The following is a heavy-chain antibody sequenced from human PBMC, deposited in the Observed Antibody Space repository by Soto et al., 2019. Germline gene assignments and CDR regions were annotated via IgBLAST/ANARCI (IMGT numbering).Heavy chain of an antibody. Sequence: SETLSLTCTVSGGSISSSSYYWGWIRQPPGKGLEWIGSIYYSGSTYYNPSLKSRVTISVDTSKNQFSLKLSSVTAADTAVYYCARHRVTMVRGVIPILNWFDPWGQGTLVTVSS. CDR3: ARHRVTMVRGVIPILNWFDP. CDR2: IYYSGST. V-gene: IGHV4-39*01. J-gene: IGHJ5*02. D-gene: IGHD3-10*01. CDR1: GGSISSSSYY.